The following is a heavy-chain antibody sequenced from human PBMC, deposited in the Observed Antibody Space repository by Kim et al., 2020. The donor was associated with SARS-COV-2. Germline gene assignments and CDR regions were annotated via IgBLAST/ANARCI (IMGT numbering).Heavy chain of an antibody. Sequence: GGSLRLSCAASGFTFSSYAMSWVRQAPGKGLEWVSAISGSGGSTYYADSVKGRFTISRDNSKNTLYLQMNSLRAEDTAVYYCAKTVYPDLFDYYYGMDVWGQGTTVTVSS. V-gene: IGHV3-23*01. D-gene: IGHD2-8*01. CDR3: AKTVYPDLFDYYYGMDV. CDR1: GFTFSSYA. CDR2: ISGSGGST. J-gene: IGHJ6*02.